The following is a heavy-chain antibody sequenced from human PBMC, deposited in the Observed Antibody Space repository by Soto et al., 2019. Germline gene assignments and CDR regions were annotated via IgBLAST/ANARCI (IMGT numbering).Heavy chain of an antibody. CDR3: ARVNCGGDCYPRGYYYMDV. V-gene: IGHV1-18*01. D-gene: IGHD2-21*01. CDR2: ISAYNGNT. CDR1: GYTFTSYG. J-gene: IGHJ6*03. Sequence: ASVKVSCKASGYTFTSYGISWVRQAPGQGLEWMGWISAYNGNTNYAQKLQGRVTMTTDTSTSTAYMELSSLRSEDTAVYYCARVNCGGDCYPRGYYYMDVWGKGTTVTVSS.